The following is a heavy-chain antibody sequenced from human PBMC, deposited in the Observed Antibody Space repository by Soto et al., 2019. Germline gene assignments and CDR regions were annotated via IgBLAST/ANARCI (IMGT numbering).Heavy chain of an antibody. CDR3: ARSDDFWSGYTYGMDV. CDR1: GFTFSSYG. J-gene: IGHJ6*02. D-gene: IGHD3-3*01. Sequence: GGSLRLSCAASGFTFSSYGMHWVRQAPGKGLEWVAVIWYDGSNKYYADSVKGRFTISRDNSKNTLYLQMNSLRAEDTAVYYCARSDDFWSGYTYGMDVWGQGTTVTVSS. CDR2: IWYDGSNK. V-gene: IGHV3-33*01.